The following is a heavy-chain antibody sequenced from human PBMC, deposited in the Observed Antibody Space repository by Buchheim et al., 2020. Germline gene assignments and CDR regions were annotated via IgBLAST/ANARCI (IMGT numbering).Heavy chain of an antibody. CDR1: GGSISSSSYY. Sequence: QLQLQESGPGLVKPSETLSLTCTVSGGSISSSSYYWGWIRQPPGKGLEWIGSIYYSGSTYYNPSLKSRVTIYVNTSKNPFSLKLSSVTAADTAVYYCASGPFEYYYDSSGYYLDWGYWGQGTL. V-gene: IGHV4-39*07. J-gene: IGHJ4*02. CDR3: ASGPFEYYYDSSGYYLDWGY. D-gene: IGHD3-22*01. CDR2: IYYSGST.